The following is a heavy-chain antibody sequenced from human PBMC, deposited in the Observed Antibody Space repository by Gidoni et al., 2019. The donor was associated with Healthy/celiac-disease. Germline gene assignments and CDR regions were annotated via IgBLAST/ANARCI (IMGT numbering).Heavy chain of an antibody. V-gene: IGHV3-23*01. CDR3: AKGGVWGSYRPAYFDY. D-gene: IGHD3-16*02. Sequence: EVQLLESGGGLVQPGGSLRLSCAASGFTFSSYAMSWVRQAPGKGLEWVSGISGSGGSTYYADSVKGRFTISRENSKNTLYLQMNSLRGEDTAVYYCAKGGVWGSYRPAYFDYWGQGTLVTVSS. CDR1: GFTFSSYA. J-gene: IGHJ4*02. CDR2: ISGSGGST.